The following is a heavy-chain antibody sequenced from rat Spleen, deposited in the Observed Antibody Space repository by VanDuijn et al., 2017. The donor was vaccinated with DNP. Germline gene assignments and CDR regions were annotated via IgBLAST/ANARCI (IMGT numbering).Heavy chain of an antibody. CDR2: ITYSGNT. D-gene: IGHD1-4*01. V-gene: IGHV3-1*01. Sequence: EVPLQESGPGLVKPSQSLSLTCSVTGYSITSNYWGWIRQFPGNKVEYIRHITYSGNTNYNPSLVSRISITRDTSKNQFFLQLNSVTTEDTATYYCARWTRYFDAWGQGVMVTVSS. J-gene: IGHJ2*01. CDR3: ARWTRYFDA. CDR1: GYSITSNY.